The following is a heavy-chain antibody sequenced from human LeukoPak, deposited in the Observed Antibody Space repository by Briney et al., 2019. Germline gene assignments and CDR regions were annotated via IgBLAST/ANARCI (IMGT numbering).Heavy chain of an antibody. V-gene: IGHV1-8*02. J-gene: IGHJ4*02. CDR1: GYTFTGYY. CDR3: ARRGRRSDY. Sequence: ASVKVSCKASGYTFTGYYMHWVRQATGQGLEWMGWMNPNSGNTGYAQKFQGRVTMTRNTSISTAYMELSSLRSEDTAVYYCARRGRRSDYWGQGTLVTVSS. CDR2: MNPNSGNT. D-gene: IGHD4-17*01.